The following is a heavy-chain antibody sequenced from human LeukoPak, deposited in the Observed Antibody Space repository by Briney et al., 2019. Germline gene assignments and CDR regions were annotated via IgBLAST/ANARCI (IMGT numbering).Heavy chain of an antibody. J-gene: IGHJ4*02. Sequence: GRPQRLSCAASGFTFTEYAMHWVRQAPGKGLEWVALISYDGSRTDYADSVKGRFTISRDNTRNTLYLQLNSLGPEDAAVYYCARDSTYYYASGSSGPHYFDYWGQGALVTVSS. V-gene: IGHV3-30*01. CDR2: ISYDGSRT. CDR3: ARDSTYYYASGSSGPHYFDY. D-gene: IGHD3-10*01. CDR1: GFTFTEYA.